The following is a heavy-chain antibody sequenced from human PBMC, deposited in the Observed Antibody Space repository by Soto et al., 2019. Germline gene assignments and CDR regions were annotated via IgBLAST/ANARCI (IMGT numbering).Heavy chain of an antibody. CDR3: TREGDGSGFFSDF. D-gene: IGHD3-22*01. Sequence: GGSLRLSCAASGFTFSSYWMHWVRQAPGKGLEWVSGINWNGNSRGYADSVKGRFTISRDNAKNSLYLLMNSLRAEDTAVYYCTREGDGSGFFSDFWGQGALVTVSS. CDR2: INWNGNSR. CDR1: GFTFSSYW. J-gene: IGHJ4*02. V-gene: IGHV3-74*01.